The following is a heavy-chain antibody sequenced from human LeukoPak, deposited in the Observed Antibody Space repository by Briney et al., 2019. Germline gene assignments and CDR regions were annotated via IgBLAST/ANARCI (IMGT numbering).Heavy chain of an antibody. CDR1: GGTFSHYA. V-gene: IGHV1-69*13. CDR2: IIPIFATP. CDR3: AIRGSLAAPDKFDY. D-gene: IGHD2-15*01. Sequence: ASVKVSCKASGGTFSHYAISWLRQSPGQGLEWMGGIIPIFATPNYAQKFQGRITITADESTSTAYMELSSLRSEDTALYYCAIRGSLAAPDKFDYWGQGTLVTVSS. J-gene: IGHJ4*02.